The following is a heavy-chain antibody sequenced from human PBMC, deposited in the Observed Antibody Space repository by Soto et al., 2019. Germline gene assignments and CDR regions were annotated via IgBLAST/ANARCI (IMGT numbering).Heavy chain of an antibody. CDR1: GYSFTSYW. V-gene: IGHV5-51*01. J-gene: IGHJ3*02. D-gene: IGHD3-22*01. CDR3: ARSLSRGYYYDSSGPFAFDI. Sequence: GESLKISCKGSGYSFTSYWIGWVRQMPGKGLEWMGIIYPGDSDTRYSPSFQGQVTISADKSISTAYLQWSSLKASDTAMYYCARSLSRGYYYDSSGPFAFDIWGQGTVVTVS. CDR2: IYPGDSDT.